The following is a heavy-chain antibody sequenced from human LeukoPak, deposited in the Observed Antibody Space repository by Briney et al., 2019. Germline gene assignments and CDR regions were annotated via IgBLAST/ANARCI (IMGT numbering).Heavy chain of an antibody. CDR3: ARDQGWLVVRGLSFDI. Sequence: ASVKVSCKASGGTFSSYAITWVRQAPGQGLEWMGWISVYNGNTNYAQNVQGRVTMTTDTSTSTAYMELRSLRSDDTAVYYCARDQGWLVVRGLSFDIWGQGTMVTVSS. V-gene: IGHV1-18*01. J-gene: IGHJ3*02. CDR2: ISVYNGNT. D-gene: IGHD3-10*01. CDR1: GGTFSSYA.